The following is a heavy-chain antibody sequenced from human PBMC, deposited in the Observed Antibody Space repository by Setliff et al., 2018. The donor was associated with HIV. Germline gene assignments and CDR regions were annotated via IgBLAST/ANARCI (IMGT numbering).Heavy chain of an antibody. CDR1: GGSISSIDYY. J-gene: IGHJ4*02. V-gene: IGHV4-30-4*02. CDR2: IYYSGST. Sequence: SETLSLTCTVSGGSISSIDYYWSWIRQPPGKGLEWIGYIYYSGSTYYNPSLKSRVTISVDTSKNQFSLKLSSVTAADTAIYYCARDPGITAAGTEYFDSWGQGILVTVSS. CDR3: ARDPGITAAGTEYFDS. D-gene: IGHD6-13*01.